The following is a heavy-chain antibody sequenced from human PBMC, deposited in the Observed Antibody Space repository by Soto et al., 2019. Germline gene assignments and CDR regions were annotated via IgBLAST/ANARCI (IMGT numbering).Heavy chain of an antibody. D-gene: IGHD6-13*01. CDR1: GFTFSGHG. Sequence: GGSLRLSCAASGFTFSGHGMHWVRQAPGKGLEWVTFIWYDGSNKHYVDSVKGRFTISRDNSRNTLYLQMNSLRAEDTAVYYCARDNSSSWYGQTNWFDPWGQGTLVTVSS. V-gene: IGHV3-33*01. J-gene: IGHJ5*02. CDR2: IWYDGSNK. CDR3: ARDNSSSWYGQTNWFDP.